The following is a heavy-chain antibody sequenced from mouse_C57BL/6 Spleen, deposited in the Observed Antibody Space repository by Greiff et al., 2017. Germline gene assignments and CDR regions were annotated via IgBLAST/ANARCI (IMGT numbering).Heavy chain of an antibody. J-gene: IGHJ4*01. CDR1: GYTFTSYW. CDR2: INPSSGGT. D-gene: IGHD1-1*01. CDR3: AICTVVGKISCALDY. V-gene: IGHV1-53*01. Sequence: VQLQQPGTELVKPGASVKLSCKASGYTFTSYWMHWVKQRPGQGLEWIGNINPSSGGTNYNEKFKSKATLTVDKSSSTACMQLSSLKSEDSAVYYCAICTVVGKISCALDYWGQGTCVTVSS.